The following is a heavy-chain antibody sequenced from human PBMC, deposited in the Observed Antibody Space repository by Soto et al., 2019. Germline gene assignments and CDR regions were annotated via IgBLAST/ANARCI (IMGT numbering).Heavy chain of an antibody. CDR2: IDPTDSYT. D-gene: IGHD5-12*01. Sequence: LKISCKGSGYTFTSYRISWVRQMPGKGLEWMGRIDPTDSYTIYSPSFQGLVTISVDKSVTTTYLQWSSLKAPDTAIYYCARTDLMATADYWGQGTLVTVSS. J-gene: IGHJ4*02. CDR1: GYTFTSYR. CDR3: ARTDLMATADY. V-gene: IGHV5-10-1*01.